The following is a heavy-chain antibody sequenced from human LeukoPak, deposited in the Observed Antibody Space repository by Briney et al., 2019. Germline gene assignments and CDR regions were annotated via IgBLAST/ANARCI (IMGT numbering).Heavy chain of an antibody. CDR3: ARTYCSSTSCLDYAIDY. CDR2: IFPIFGTA. CDR1: GGTFSSYA. J-gene: IGHJ4*02. V-gene: IGHV1-69*05. D-gene: IGHD2-2*01. Sequence: SVKVSCKASGGTFSSYAISWVRQAPGQGLEWMGRIFPIFGTANYAQKFQGRVTITTDESTSTAYMELSSLRSEDTAVYYCARTYCSSTSCLDYAIDYWGQGTLVTVSS.